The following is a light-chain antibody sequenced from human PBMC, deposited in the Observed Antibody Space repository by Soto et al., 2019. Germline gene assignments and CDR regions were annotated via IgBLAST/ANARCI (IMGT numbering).Light chain of an antibody. J-gene: IGLJ1*01. CDR1: NTDVGGYNY. CDR3: NRYTGTNIYV. CDR2: EVT. V-gene: IGLV2-14*01. Sequence: QSVLTQPASVYGSPGQSITITCTGTNTDVGGYNYVSWYQQQPMKAPKCIIYEVTKRPSGDSARFSGAKSANTASLSISGLQAKYDGDYYFNRYTGTNIYVVGNGTKVTVL.